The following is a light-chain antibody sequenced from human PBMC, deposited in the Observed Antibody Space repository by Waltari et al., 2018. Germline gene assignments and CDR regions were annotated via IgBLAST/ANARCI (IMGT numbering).Light chain of an antibody. J-gene: IGLJ2*01. Sequence: QSALTQPASVSGSPGQSITISCTGTSSDVGGYNYVSWYQQHPGKAPKLMIYDVTNRPSGVSNRVSGSKSGNTASLTISGRQAEDEADYFCSSYTSSSTLVFGGGTKLTVL. CDR1: SSDVGGYNY. CDR3: SSYTSSSTLV. V-gene: IGLV2-14*03. CDR2: DVT.